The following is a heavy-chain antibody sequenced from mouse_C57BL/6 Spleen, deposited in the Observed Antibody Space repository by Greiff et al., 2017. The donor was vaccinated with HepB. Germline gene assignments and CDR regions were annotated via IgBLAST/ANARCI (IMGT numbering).Heavy chain of an antibody. CDR3: ARGGATMVWDY. CDR1: GYTFTNYW. D-gene: IGHD2-1*01. Sequence: VQLVESGAELVRPGTSVKMSCKASGYTFTNYWIGWAKQRPGHGLEWIGDIYPGGGYTNYNEKFKGKATLTADKSSSTAYMQFSSLTSEDSAIYYCARGGATMVWDYWGQGTTLTVSS. J-gene: IGHJ2*01. V-gene: IGHV1-63*01. CDR2: IYPGGGYT.